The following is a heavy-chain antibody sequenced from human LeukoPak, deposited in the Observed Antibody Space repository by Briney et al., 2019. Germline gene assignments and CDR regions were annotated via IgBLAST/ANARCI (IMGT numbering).Heavy chain of an antibody. CDR3: ARGGSSWQIDY. J-gene: IGHJ4*02. CDR2: IIPNIDTT. CDR1: GWTFGKYA. D-gene: IGHD6-13*01. Sequence: ASVRVSCKASGWTFGKYALSWVRQAPGQSLEWMGGIIPNIDTTNYAPTYQGRVTITADKTTNSSYRDMSTRSFADTAIYYCARGGSSWQIDYWGQGTLITVSS. V-gene: IGHV1-69*06.